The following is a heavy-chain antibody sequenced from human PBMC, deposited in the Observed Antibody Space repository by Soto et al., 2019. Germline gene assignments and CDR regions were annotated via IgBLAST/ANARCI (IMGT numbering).Heavy chain of an antibody. J-gene: IGHJ4*02. V-gene: IGHV4-61*01. CDR2: IYYSGST. CDR1: GGSVSSGSYY. Sequence: SETLSLTCTVSGGSVSSGSYYWSWIRQPPGKGLEWIGYIYYSGSTNYNPSLKSRVTISVDTSKNQFSLKLSSVTAADTAVYYCARYYDSSGYYCDYWGQGTLVTVSS. D-gene: IGHD3-22*01. CDR3: ARYYDSSGYYCDY.